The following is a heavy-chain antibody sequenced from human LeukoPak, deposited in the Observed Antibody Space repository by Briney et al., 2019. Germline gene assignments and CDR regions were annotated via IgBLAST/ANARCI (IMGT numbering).Heavy chain of an antibody. CDR3: ARDRERVGATVFY. V-gene: IGHV3-23*01. D-gene: IGHD1-26*01. CDR1: GFTFSTYA. Sequence: GGSLRLSCAASGFTFSTYAMNWVRQAPGKGLEWVSVIVGNGGGIEYADSVKGRFTISRDNAKNSLYLQMNSLRAEDTAVYYCARDRERVGATVFYWGQGTLVTVSS. J-gene: IGHJ4*02. CDR2: IVGNGGGI.